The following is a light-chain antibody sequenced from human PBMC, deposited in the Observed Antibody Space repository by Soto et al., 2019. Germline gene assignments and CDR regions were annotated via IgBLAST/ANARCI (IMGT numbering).Light chain of an antibody. CDR1: RSDLGPYNY. V-gene: IGLV2-14*01. CDR2: VVS. Sequence: QSVPTQPASVSGSPGQSNTISFTGTRSDLGPYNYVSWYQQHPGKAPKVIIYVVSNRPSGVSNRFSGSKSGNTASLTISGLQAEDEADYYCSSYTISSTRYVFGTGTKLTVL. CDR3: SSYTISSTRYV. J-gene: IGLJ1*01.